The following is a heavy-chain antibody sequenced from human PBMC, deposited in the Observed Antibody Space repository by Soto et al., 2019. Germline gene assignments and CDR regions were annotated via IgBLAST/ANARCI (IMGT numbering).Heavy chain of an antibody. D-gene: IGHD3-22*01. V-gene: IGHV5-10-1*01. CDR3: ARQIYDSDTGPNFQYYFDS. J-gene: IGHJ4*02. Sequence: GESLKIACKGSGYSFAGYWITWVRQKPGKGLERMGRIDPSDSQTYYSPSFRGHVTISVTKSITTVFLQWSSLRASDTAMYYCARQIYDSDTGPNFQYYFDSWGQGTPVTVSS. CDR2: IDPSDSQT. CDR1: GYSFAGYW.